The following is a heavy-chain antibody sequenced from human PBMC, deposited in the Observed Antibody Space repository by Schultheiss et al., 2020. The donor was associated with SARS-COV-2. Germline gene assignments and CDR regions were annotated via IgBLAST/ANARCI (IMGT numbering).Heavy chain of an antibody. V-gene: IGHV4-38-2*01. Sequence: SETLSLTCAVSGYSISSGYYWGWIRQPPGKGLEWIGSIYHSGNTYYNPSLKSRVTISVDTSKNQFSLKLSSVTAADTAVYYCARANRDFWSGYHYYYYGMDVWGQGATVTVSS. D-gene: IGHD3-3*01. CDR3: ARANRDFWSGYHYYYYGMDV. CDR2: IYHSGNT. CDR1: GYSISSGYY. J-gene: IGHJ6*02.